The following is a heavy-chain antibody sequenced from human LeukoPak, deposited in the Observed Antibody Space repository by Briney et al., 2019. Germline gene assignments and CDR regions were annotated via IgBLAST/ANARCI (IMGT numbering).Heavy chain of an antibody. J-gene: IGHJ6*03. CDR2: VNGRGATT. CDR3: AKAPATGEGYYFYYMDV. V-gene: IGHV3-23*01. Sequence: GGSLRLSCAASGFASGFTFSDYAVSWVRQAPGRGPEWVASVNGRGATTYYADSVRGRFTISRDNSKNTLYLQMISLGADDTAIYFCAKAPATGEGYYFYYMDVWGKGTTVTVSS. D-gene: IGHD7-27*01. CDR1: GFTFSDYA.